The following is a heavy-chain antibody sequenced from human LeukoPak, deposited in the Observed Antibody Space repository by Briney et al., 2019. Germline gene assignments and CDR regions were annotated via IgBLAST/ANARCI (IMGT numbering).Heavy chain of an antibody. J-gene: IGHJ4*02. Sequence: GGPLRLSCAASGFTFSNYGMHWVRQAPGKGLEWLAFISYDGSNTYSLDSVRGRFTISRDNGKNTLFLQMNSLRAEDTAVYYCAKDRSALGPAAWDYWGQGTLVTVSS. CDR2: ISYDGSNT. D-gene: IGHD2-2*01. CDR3: AKDRSALGPAAWDY. V-gene: IGHV3-30*18. CDR1: GFTFSNYG.